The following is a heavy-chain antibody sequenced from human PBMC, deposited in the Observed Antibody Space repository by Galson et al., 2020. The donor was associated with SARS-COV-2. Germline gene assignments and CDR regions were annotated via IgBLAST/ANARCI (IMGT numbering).Heavy chain of an antibody. CDR3: ARNRPTGIINWFDP. CDR2: ISSSSSNI. D-gene: IGHD1-1*01. J-gene: IGHJ5*02. Sequence: GGSLRLSCAASGFTFSSYSMNWVRQAPGKGLEWVSSISSSSSNIYFADSVKGRFTISRDNAKNSLYLQMNSLRADDTAVYYCARNRPTGIINWFDPWGQGTLVTVSS. V-gene: IGHV3-21*01. CDR1: GFTFSSYS.